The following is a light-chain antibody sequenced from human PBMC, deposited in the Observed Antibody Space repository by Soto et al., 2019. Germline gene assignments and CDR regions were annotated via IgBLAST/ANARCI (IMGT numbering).Light chain of an antibody. Sequence: DIQMTQSPSTLSASIGDRVTITCRASESVSRWLAWYQHKPGKAPKLLISDASNLESGVPARFSGSGSGTEFTLTISSLHADDFATYYCQQYNTYYTFAQGTKLEMK. V-gene: IGKV1-5*01. CDR1: ESVSRW. CDR3: QQYNTYYT. J-gene: IGKJ2*01. CDR2: DAS.